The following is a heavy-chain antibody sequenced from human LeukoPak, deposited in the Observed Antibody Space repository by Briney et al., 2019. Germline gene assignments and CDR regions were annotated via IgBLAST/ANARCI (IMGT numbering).Heavy chain of an antibody. D-gene: IGHD3-10*02. V-gene: IGHV3-23*01. CDR1: GFTFDSYA. J-gene: IGHJ3*01. CDR3: AKCSASYDNDAFDV. Sequence: GGSLRLSCAASGFTFDSYAMNWVRQAPGKGLEWVSFISGGGAKTRYADSVKGQFTISRDNSKNALYLQMNILRPEDTAIYYCAKCSASYDNDAFDVWGQGTMVSVSS. CDR2: ISGGGAKT.